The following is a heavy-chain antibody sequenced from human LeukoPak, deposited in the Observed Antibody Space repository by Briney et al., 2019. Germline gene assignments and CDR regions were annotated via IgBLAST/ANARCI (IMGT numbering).Heavy chain of an antibody. CDR1: GFTVSSNY. CDR2: IYSGGST. D-gene: IGHD5-18*01. V-gene: IGHV3-53*01. Sequence: GGSLRLSCAASGFTVSSNYMSWVRQAPGKGLEWVSVIYSGGSTYYADSVKGRFTISRDNSKNTLYLQMNSLRAEDTAVYYCARVFVDTAMASDYWGQGTLVTVSS. J-gene: IGHJ4*02. CDR3: ARVFVDTAMASDY.